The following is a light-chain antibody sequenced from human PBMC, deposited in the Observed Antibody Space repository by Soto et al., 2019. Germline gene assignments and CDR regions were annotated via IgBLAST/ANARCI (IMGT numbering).Light chain of an antibody. CDR1: QSVSSN. CDR2: DAS. Sequence: EVVLTQSPVTLSLSPGERAKLSCRASQSVSSNLAWYQKKPGQAPRLLIYDASTRATGIPARFSGSGSGTDFNLSISRLETEDFAVYFCQQRSDWTLTFGGGTKGDIK. J-gene: IGKJ4*01. CDR3: QQRSDWTLT. V-gene: IGKV3-11*01.